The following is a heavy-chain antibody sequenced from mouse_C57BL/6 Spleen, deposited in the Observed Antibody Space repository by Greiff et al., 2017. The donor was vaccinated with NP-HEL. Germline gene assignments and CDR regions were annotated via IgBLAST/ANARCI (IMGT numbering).Heavy chain of an antibody. CDR1: GYTFTEYT. Sequence: QVQLQQSGAELVKPGASVKLSCKASGYTFTEYTIHWVKQRSGQGLEWIGWFYPGSGSIKYNEKFKDKATLTADKSSSTVYMELSRLTTEDSAVYFFARHEVASIYYGNSFAYWGQGTLVTVSA. J-gene: IGHJ3*01. CDR3: ARHEVASIYYGNSFAY. CDR2: FYPGSGSI. V-gene: IGHV1-62-2*01. D-gene: IGHD2-1*01.